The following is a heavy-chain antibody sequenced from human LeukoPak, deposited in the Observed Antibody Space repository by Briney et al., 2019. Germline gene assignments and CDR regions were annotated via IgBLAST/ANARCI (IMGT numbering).Heavy chain of an antibody. CDR3: ARDRAYDAFDI. CDR2: ISSNGGST. CDR1: GFTFSSYA. J-gene: IGHJ3*02. V-gene: IGHV3-64*01. Sequence: PGGSLRLSCAASGFTFSSYAMHWVRQAPGKGLEYVSAISSNGGSTYYANSVKGRFTISRDNSKNTLYLQMGSLRAEDMAVYYCARDRAYDAFDIWGQGTMVTVSS.